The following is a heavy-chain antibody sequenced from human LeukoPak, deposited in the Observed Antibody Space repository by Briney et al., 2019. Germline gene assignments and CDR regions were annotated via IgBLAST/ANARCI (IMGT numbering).Heavy chain of an antibody. CDR2: ISGGGGVS. CDR1: GFTFSSYS. Sequence: PGGSLRLSCAASGFTFSSYSMNWVRQAPGKGLEWISYISGGGGVSYYEDSVKGPFTISRDNAKNSLYLQMNSLRDEDTALYYCARDGGFGFLAAFDIWGQGTMVTVSS. CDR3: ARDGGFGFLAAFDI. J-gene: IGHJ3*02. D-gene: IGHD3-10*01. V-gene: IGHV3-48*02.